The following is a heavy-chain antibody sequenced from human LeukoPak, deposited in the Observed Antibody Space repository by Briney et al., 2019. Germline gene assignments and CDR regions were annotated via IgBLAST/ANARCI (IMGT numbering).Heavy chain of an antibody. CDR2: IWYDGSHT. D-gene: IGHD2-2*01. CDR1: GFSFSSYG. V-gene: IGHV3-33*01. Sequence: GGSLRLSCAASGFSFSSYGMRWVRQAPGKGLEWVGDIWYDGSHTYYADSVKGRFTISRDNSMNTLYMQMNSLRGEDAAVYYCVRGGYCSCTSCPHHDGMDVWGQGTTVTVSS. J-gene: IGHJ6*02. CDR3: VRGGYCSCTSCPHHDGMDV.